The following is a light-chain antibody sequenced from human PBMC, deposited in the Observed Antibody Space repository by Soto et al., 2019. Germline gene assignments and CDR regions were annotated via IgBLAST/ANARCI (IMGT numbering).Light chain of an antibody. Sequence: QSAVTQPPSVSGSPGQSVAISCTGASSDVGSFNRVSWYQQAPGTAPKLIIYDVNNRPSGVPDRFSGSKSGNTASLTISGLQAEDEADYYCSSYTTSTTYVFGTGTKVTVL. CDR1: SSDVGSFNR. V-gene: IGLV2-18*02. CDR2: DVN. CDR3: SSYTTSTTYV. J-gene: IGLJ1*01.